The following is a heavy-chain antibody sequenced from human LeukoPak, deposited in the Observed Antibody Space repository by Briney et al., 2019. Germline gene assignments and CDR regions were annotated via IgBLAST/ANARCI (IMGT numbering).Heavy chain of an antibody. D-gene: IGHD5-12*01. CDR2: ISSSGSYI. Sequence: GGSLRLSCAASGFTFSSYSMNWVRQAPGKGLEWVSSISSSGSYIYYADSVKGRFTISRDNSKNTLYLQMNSLRAEDTAVYYCAKDRGIVATMSFGYWGQGTLVTVSS. J-gene: IGHJ4*02. V-gene: IGHV3-21*01. CDR3: AKDRGIVATMSFGY. CDR1: GFTFSSYS.